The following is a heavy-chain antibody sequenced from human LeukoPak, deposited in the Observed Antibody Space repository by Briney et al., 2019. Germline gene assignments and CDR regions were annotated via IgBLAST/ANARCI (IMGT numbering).Heavy chain of an antibody. J-gene: IGHJ4*02. Sequence: RPSETLSLTCTVSGGSISSSSYYWGWIRQPPGKGLEWIGYIYYSGSTNYNPSLKSRVTMSVDTSKNQFSLKLSSVTAADTAVYYCARDRGTWNDDGFDYWGQGTLVTVSS. CDR1: GGSISSSSYY. CDR2: IYYSGST. D-gene: IGHD1-1*01. V-gene: IGHV4-61*05. CDR3: ARDRGTWNDDGFDY.